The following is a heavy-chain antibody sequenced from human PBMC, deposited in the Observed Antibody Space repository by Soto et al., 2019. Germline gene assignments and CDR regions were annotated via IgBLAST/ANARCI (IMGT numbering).Heavy chain of an antibody. CDR1: GYTFTSYY. J-gene: IGHJ6*02. CDR3: AREYYDFWSGYDRVYYYYGMDV. CDR2: INPSGGST. V-gene: IGHV1-46*01. D-gene: IGHD3-3*01. Sequence: AASVKVSCKASGYTFTSYYMHWVRQAPGQGLEWMGIINPSGGSTSYAQKFQGRVTMTRDTSTSTVYMELSSLRSEDTAVYYCAREYYDFWSGYDRVYYYYGMDVWGQGTTVTVSS.